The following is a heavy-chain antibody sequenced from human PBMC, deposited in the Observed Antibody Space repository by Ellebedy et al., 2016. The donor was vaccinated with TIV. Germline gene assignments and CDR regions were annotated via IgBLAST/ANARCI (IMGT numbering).Heavy chain of an antibody. Sequence: AASVKVSCKTSGYTFTSYDISWVRHAPGQGLEWMGWISAYNGNTNYAQMLQGRVTMTTDTSPSTAYMVLRSLRSDDTAVYYCARYCNSTTCSNWFDPWGQGTLVTVSS. CDR1: GYTFTSYD. CDR3: ARYCNSTTCSNWFDP. V-gene: IGHV1-18*04. D-gene: IGHD2-2*01. J-gene: IGHJ5*02. CDR2: ISAYNGNT.